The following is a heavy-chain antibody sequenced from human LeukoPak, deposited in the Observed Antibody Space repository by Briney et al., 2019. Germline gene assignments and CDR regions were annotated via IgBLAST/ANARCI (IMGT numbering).Heavy chain of an antibody. J-gene: IGHJ4*02. V-gene: IGHV3-23*01. CDR3: AGCGGDCSTSDY. Sequence: GGTLRLPCAASGFTFSSYGMSWVRQAPGKGLEWVSAISGSGGSTYYADSVKGRFTISRDNSKNTLYLQMNSLRAEDTAVYYCAGCGGDCSTSDYWGQGTLVTVSS. CDR1: GFTFSSYG. D-gene: IGHD2-21*02. CDR2: ISGSGGST.